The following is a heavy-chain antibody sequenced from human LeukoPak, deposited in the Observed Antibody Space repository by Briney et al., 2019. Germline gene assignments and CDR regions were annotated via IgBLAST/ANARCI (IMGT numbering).Heavy chain of an antibody. CDR1: GYTFTGYY. J-gene: IGHJ4*02. CDR2: INPKTGGS. D-gene: IGHD1-20*01. Sequence: ASVKVSCKASGYTFTGYYMHWVRQAPGQGLEWLGRINPKTGGSNYAQKFQGRVTMTSDTSTSTAYMEPSRLNSDDTAVYYCTTLVSGINYWGQGTLVTVSS. CDR3: TTLVSGINY. V-gene: IGHV1-2*06.